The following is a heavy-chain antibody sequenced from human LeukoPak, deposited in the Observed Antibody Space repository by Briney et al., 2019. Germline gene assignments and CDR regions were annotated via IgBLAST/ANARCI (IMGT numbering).Heavy chain of an antibody. CDR2: MNPNSGDT. CDR3: ARIWGGDY. Sequence: GASVKVSCKASGFTCTSYDINWVRQATGQGLEWMGWMNPNSGDTGYAQKFQGRITMTRNTTINTAYMELSSLRSEDTAVYYCARIWGGDYWGQGTLVTVSS. CDR1: GFTCTSYD. V-gene: IGHV1-8*01. D-gene: IGHD3-16*01. J-gene: IGHJ4*02.